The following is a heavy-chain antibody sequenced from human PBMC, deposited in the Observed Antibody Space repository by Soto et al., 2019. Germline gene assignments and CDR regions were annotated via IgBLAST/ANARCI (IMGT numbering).Heavy chain of an antibody. CDR3: ARHSLALRKNNWFDP. CDR2: IFYLGSS. Sequence: SETLSLTCTVSGDSIISSDFYWGWVRQPPGKGLEWIGSIFYLGSSYYNPSLRSRVTMSVDTSKNQFSLRLRSVTAADTALYFCARHSLALRKNNWFDPWGQGSMVT. J-gene: IGHJ5*02. D-gene: IGHD3-3*02. V-gene: IGHV4-39*01. CDR1: GDSIISSDFY.